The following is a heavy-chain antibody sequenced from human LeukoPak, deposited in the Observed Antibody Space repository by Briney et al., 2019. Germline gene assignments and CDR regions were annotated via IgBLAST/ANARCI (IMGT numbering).Heavy chain of an antibody. J-gene: IGHJ4*02. D-gene: IGHD1-26*01. CDR3: AALLSGSQTDYNFDY. V-gene: IGHV7-4-1*02. CDR2: INTNTGNP. CDR1: GYTFTSYA. Sequence: ASVKVSCKASGYTFTSYAMNWVRQAPGQGLEWMGWINTNTGNPTYAQGFTGRFVFSLDTSVSTAYLQISSLKAEDTAVYYCAALLSGSQTDYNFDYWGQGTLVTVSS.